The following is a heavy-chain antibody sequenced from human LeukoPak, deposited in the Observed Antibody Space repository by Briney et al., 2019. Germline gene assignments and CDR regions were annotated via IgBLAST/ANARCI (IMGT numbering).Heavy chain of an antibody. V-gene: IGHV3-7*03. Sequence: GGSLRLSCVASAFSFRNYWMSWVRQAPGKGLEWVANINQDGSEKYYVDSVKGRFTISRDNAKNSLYLQMNSLRAEDTAVYYCARDGPLYSSFDYWGQGTLVTVSS. D-gene: IGHD5-18*01. J-gene: IGHJ4*02. CDR1: AFSFRNYW. CDR2: INQDGSEK. CDR3: ARDGPLYSSFDY.